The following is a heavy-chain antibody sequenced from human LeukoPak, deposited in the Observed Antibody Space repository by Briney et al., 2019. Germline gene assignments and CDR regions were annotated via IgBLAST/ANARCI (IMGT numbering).Heavy chain of an antibody. V-gene: IGHV3-21*01. CDR1: GFTFSSYS. J-gene: IGHJ4*02. CDR3: ARFSIYCSSTSCYGSFFDY. CDR2: ISSSSYI. Sequence: GGSLRLSCAASGFTFSSYSMNWVRQAPGKGLEWVSSISSSSYIYYADSVKGRFTISRDNAKNSLYLQMNSLRAEDTAVYYCARFSIYCSSTSCYGSFFDYWGQGTLVTVSS. D-gene: IGHD2-2*01.